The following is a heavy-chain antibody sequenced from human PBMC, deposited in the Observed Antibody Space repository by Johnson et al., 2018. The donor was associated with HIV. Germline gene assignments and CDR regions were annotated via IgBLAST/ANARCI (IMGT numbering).Heavy chain of an antibody. Sequence: VQLLESGGGLVKPGGSLRLSCAASGFTFDDYAMHWVRQAPGKGLEWVSGISWNSGSIGYADSVKGRFTISRDNSKNTLYLQMNSLRAEDTAVYYCTRDQKFCPLCGGDDAFDIWGQGTMVTVSS. J-gene: IGHJ3*02. D-gene: IGHD2-21*01. CDR1: GFTFDDYA. CDR2: ISWNSGSI. CDR3: TRDQKFCPLCGGDDAFDI. V-gene: IGHV3-9*01.